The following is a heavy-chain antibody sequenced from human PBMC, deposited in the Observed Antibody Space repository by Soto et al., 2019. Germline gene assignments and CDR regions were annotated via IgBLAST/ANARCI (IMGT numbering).Heavy chain of an antibody. CDR1: GYTFTTYW. D-gene: IGHD3-10*01. Sequence: GESLKISCKGSGYTFTTYWIAWVRQMPGKGLEWMGIIYPGDSDTRYSPSFQGQVTISVDRSISTAYLQWSSLKASDTTMYYCARRGLHASGRKGFDYWGQGTLVTVSS. J-gene: IGHJ4*02. V-gene: IGHV5-51*01. CDR3: ARRGLHASGRKGFDY. CDR2: IYPGDSDT.